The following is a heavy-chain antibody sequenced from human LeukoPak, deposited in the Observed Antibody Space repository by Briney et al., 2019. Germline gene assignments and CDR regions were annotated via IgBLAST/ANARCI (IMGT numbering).Heavy chain of an antibody. CDR2: INHSGST. D-gene: IGHD6-13*01. CDR1: GGSFSGYY. Sequence: SETLSLTCAVYGGSFSGYYWSWIRQPPGKGLEWIGEINHSGSTNYNPSLKSRVIISVDTSKNHFSLRLSSVTAADTAVYYCARVGIAAAGSGVDYWGQGTLVTVSS. J-gene: IGHJ4*02. CDR3: ARVGIAAAGSGVDY. V-gene: IGHV4-34*01.